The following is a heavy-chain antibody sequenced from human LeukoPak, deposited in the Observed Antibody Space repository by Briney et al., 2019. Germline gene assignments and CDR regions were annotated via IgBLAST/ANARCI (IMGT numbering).Heavy chain of an antibody. Sequence: GGSLRLSCAASGFTFSTYAMNWVRQSPGKGLEWVSSISGSDSSIYYADSVKGRFTISRDNSKNTLYLQMNSLRAEDTAIYYCATGASGNYYIYFDSWGQGILVTVSS. CDR3: ATGASGNYYIYFDS. J-gene: IGHJ4*02. D-gene: IGHD1-26*01. CDR2: ISGSDSSI. CDR1: GFTFSTYA. V-gene: IGHV3-23*01.